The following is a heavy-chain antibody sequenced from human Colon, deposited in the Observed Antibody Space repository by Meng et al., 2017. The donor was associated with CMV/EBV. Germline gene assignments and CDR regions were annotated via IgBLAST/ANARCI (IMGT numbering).Heavy chain of an antibody. CDR3: VRGHIGLLY. CDR1: GFTFSSYW. CDR2: IKEDGSET. D-gene: IGHD2-21*01. V-gene: IGHV3-7*04. Sequence: GESLKISCAASGFTFSSYWMSWVRQAPGKGLEWVANIKEDGSETHYVDSVKGRFTISRDNAKNSLYLQMNSLRGEDTAIYYCVRGHIGLLYWGRGTLVTVSS. J-gene: IGHJ4*02.